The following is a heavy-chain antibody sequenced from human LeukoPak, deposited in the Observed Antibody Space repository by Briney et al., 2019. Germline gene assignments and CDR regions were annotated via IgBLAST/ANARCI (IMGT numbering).Heavy chain of an antibody. V-gene: IGHV1-69*13. CDR3: ARGGYYYDSSGYYYPSGAFDI. J-gene: IGHJ3*02. D-gene: IGHD3-22*01. Sequence: SVKVSCKASGGTFSSYAISWVRQAPGQGLEWMGGIIPIFGTANYAQKFQGRVTITADESASTAYMELSSLRSEDTAVYYCARGGYYYDSSGYYYPSGAFDIWGQGTMVTVSS. CDR2: IIPIFGTA. CDR1: GGTFSSYA.